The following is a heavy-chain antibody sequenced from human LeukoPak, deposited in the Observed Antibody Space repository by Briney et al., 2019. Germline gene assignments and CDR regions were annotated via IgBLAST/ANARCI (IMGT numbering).Heavy chain of an antibody. CDR2: IYYSGNT. V-gene: IGHV4-59*01. Sequence: SETLSLTCTVSGGSISSFYWSWIRQPPGKGLEWIGYIYYSGNTNYNPSLKSRVTISVDTSKNQFFLRLNSVTAADTAVYYCARVLYSSGWFDPWGQGTLVTVSS. CDR1: GGSISSFY. J-gene: IGHJ5*02. D-gene: IGHD6-19*01. CDR3: ARVLYSSGWFDP.